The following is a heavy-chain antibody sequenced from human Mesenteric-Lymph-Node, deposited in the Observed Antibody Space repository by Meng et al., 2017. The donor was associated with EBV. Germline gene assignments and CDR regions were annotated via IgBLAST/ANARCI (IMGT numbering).Heavy chain of an antibody. CDR3: ARPEQWVGAPPFDP. J-gene: IGHJ5*02. CDR2: IVPMFGTT. Sequence: QLVQAGAQAKNPGTSVTVSCRAAGGPFRSYTSGRVRQAPGQGLELMGGIVPMFGTTNYAQKFQGRVTITADESTSTAYMEVRSLKSEDTAVYYCARPEQWVGAPPFDPWGQGTLVTVSS. V-gene: IGHV1-69*01. CDR1: GGPFRSYT. D-gene: IGHD6-19*01.